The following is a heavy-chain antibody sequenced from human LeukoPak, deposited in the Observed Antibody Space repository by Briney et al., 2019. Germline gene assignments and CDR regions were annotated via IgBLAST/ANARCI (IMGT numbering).Heavy chain of an antibody. D-gene: IGHD1-14*01. CDR3: AKGTGRSTLNWFDP. CDR2: IRWDGGST. V-gene: IGHV3-43*01. Sequence: PGGYLRLSSAASRFTFDDFTMHWVRPAPGKGLEWVFLIRWDGGSTYYADSVKGRFTISRDNSKNSLYLQMNSLRTEDTALYYCAKGTGRSTLNWFDPWGQGTLVTVSS. J-gene: IGHJ5*02. CDR1: RFTFDDFT.